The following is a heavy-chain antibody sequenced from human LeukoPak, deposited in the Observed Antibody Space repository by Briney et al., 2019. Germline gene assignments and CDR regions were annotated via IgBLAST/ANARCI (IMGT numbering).Heavy chain of an antibody. J-gene: IGHJ4*02. CDR2: INWNGGST. D-gene: IGHD3-3*01. CDR1: GFTFDDYG. CDR3: AGNFWSGYYPFDY. Sequence: AGGSLRLSCAASGFTFDDYGMSWVRQAPGKGLEWVSGINWNGGSTGYADSVKGRFTISRDNAKNSLYLQMNSLRAEDTALYYCAGNFWSGYYPFDYWGQGTLVTVSS. V-gene: IGHV3-20*04.